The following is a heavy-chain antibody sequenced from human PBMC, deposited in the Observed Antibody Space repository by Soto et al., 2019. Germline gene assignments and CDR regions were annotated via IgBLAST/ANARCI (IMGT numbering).Heavy chain of an antibody. CDR1: GFTFSSYS. V-gene: IGHV3-21*01. Sequence: EVQLVESGGGLVRPGGSLRLSCAASGFTFSSYSINWVRQAPGKGLEWVSSIGRVSSHIYYADSVKGRFTVSRDNAKNSLYLQMNNLRVEDTAVYYCARDVYTGYGSYYYYYMDVWGKGTTVTVSS. CDR3: ARDVYTGYGSYYYYYMDV. CDR2: IGRVSSHI. D-gene: IGHD5-12*01. J-gene: IGHJ6*03.